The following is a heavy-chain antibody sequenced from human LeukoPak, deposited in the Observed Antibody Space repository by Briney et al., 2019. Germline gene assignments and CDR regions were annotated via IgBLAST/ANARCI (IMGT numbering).Heavy chain of an antibody. CDR3: ARHSGEGAFDI. J-gene: IGHJ3*02. Sequence: PSETLSLTCTVSGGSISSYYWSWIRQPPGKGLEWIGYIYYSGSTNYNPSLKSRVTISVDTSKNQFSLKLSSVTAADTAVYYCARHSGEGAFDIWGQGTMVTVSS. CDR1: GGSISSYY. D-gene: IGHD4-17*01. CDR2: IYYSGST. V-gene: IGHV4-59*08.